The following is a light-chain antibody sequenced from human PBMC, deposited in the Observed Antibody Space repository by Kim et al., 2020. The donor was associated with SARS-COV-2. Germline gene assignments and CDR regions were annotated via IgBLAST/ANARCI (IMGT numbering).Light chain of an antibody. Sequence: GQRVTISCSGSSSNFGSNYVFCYQQLPGTAPKLLIYRKKQRPSGGPDRFFGSKSGTHASLVISALRSEDEADYYFAAWDDSLSGWVFGGGTQLTVL. CDR2: RKK. CDR1: SSNFGSNY. J-gene: IGLJ3*02. CDR3: AAWDDSLSGWV. V-gene: IGLV1-47*01.